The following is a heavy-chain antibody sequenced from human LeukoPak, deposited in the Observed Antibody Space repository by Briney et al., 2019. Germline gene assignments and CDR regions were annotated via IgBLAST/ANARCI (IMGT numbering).Heavy chain of an antibody. V-gene: IGHV1-69*05. CDR1: ADSFNNYA. CDR3: ARGGRPLGYFYMDV. Sequence: SVKVSCKASADSFNNYAFNWVRQAPGQGPEWMGGSTPLFGTVKAAQKFQGRFTITTDESTSTAYMELSSLTSEDTAVYYCARGGRPLGYFYMDVWGKGTTVTVS. CDR2: STPLFGTV. J-gene: IGHJ6*03.